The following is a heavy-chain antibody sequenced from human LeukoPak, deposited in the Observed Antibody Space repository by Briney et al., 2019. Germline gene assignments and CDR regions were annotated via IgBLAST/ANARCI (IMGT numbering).Heavy chain of an antibody. CDR2: ISSSSTTI. CDR1: GFTFSDSS. CDR3: ARNLNTADDY. D-gene: IGHD5-18*01. J-gene: IGHJ4*02. Sequence: GGSLRLSCTASGFTFSDSSMNWVRQAPGKGLEWLSYISSSSTTIYYAASVKGRFTISRDDAKNSLYLQMNSLRAEDTAVYYCARNLNTADDYWGQGILVTVSS. V-gene: IGHV3-48*01.